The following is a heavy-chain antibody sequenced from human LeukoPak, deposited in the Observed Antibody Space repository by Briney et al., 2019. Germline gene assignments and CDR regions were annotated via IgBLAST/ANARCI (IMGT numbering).Heavy chain of an antibody. CDR1: GGSISSYY. CDR3: ARDSTNKGGYSGYDWGAFDI. D-gene: IGHD5-12*01. Sequence: PSETLSLTCTVSGGSISSYYWSWIRQPPGKGLEWVGYIYYSGSTNYNPSLKSRVTISVDTSKNQFSLKLSSVTAADTAVYYCARDSTNKGGYSGYDWGAFDIWGQGTMVTVSS. J-gene: IGHJ3*02. V-gene: IGHV4-59*13. CDR2: IYYSGST.